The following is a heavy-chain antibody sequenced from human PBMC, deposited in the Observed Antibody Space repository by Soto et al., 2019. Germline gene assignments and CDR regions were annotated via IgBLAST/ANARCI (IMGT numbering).Heavy chain of an antibody. CDR2: VYYSGTT. J-gene: IGHJ4*02. D-gene: IGHD4-17*01. Sequence: SATLCRTGSVSCGSVINKTYYWSWIRQPPGKRLEWIGYVYYSGTTNYNPSLKSRVTISVDLSKNQFSLRLSSVTTADTALYYCARTTAVPNTLRSRYFFDYWGQGTLVTVSS. CDR1: CGSVINKTYY. CDR3: ARTTAVPNTLRSRYFFDY. V-gene: IGHV4-61*01.